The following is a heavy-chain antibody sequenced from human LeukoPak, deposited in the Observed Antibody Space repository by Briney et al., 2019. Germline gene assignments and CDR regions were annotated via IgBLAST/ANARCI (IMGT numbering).Heavy chain of an antibody. Sequence: PGGSLRLSCAASGSTFSSYSMNWVRKAPGKGLEWVSSISSSSSYIYYADSVKGRFTISRDNAKNSLYLQMNSLRAEDTALYYCARRNLGEYYYYYYMDVWGKGTTVTVSS. V-gene: IGHV3-21*04. CDR3: ARRNLGEYYYYYYMDV. J-gene: IGHJ6*03. CDR1: GSTFSSYS. D-gene: IGHD4-17*01. CDR2: ISSSSSYI.